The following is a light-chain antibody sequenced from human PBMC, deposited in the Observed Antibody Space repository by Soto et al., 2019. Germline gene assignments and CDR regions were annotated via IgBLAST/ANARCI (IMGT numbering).Light chain of an antibody. CDR2: EVV. Sequence: QSVLSTPPSASASPEHSFTISCTGTRNDIGAYEFVSWYQHHPGKAPKLIIYEVVQRPSGVPDRFSGSKSGNTASLTVSGLQAADEADSYCKSYAGRNTYVFGTGTKVTVL. CDR1: RNDIGAYEF. CDR3: KSYAGRNTYV. V-gene: IGLV2-8*01. J-gene: IGLJ1*01.